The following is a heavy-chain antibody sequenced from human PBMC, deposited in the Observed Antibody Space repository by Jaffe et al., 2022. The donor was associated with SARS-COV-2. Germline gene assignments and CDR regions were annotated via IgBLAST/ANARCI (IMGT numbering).Heavy chain of an antibody. CDR3: ARGRERFSYGVSNLDY. CDR2: ISSSSTTI. Sequence: DVQLVESGGGLVQPGGSLRLSCAVSGFTLSNYNMNWVRQAPGKGLEWVSYISSSSTTIYYADSVKGRFTISRDNAKNSLYLQMNSLRDEDTAVYYCARGRERFSYGVSNLDYWGQGTLVTVSS. V-gene: IGHV3-48*02. D-gene: IGHD4-17*01. J-gene: IGHJ4*02. CDR1: GFTLSNYN.